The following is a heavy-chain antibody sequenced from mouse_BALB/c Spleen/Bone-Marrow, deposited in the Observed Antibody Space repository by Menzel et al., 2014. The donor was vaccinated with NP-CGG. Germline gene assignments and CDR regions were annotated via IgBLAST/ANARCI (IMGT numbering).Heavy chain of an antibody. CDR1: GFTFSRYA. D-gene: IGHD4-1*01. CDR3: TRELTGAWFAY. Sequence: EVKLVESGGGLVKPGGSLKLSCAASGFTFSRYAMSWVRQTPEERLEWVATIISGSYTYYPDSVKGRFTISRDNAKNTLYLQMSSLRSEDAAMYYCTRELTGAWFAYWGQGTLVTVSA. J-gene: IGHJ3*01. CDR2: IISGSYT. V-gene: IGHV5-9-1*01.